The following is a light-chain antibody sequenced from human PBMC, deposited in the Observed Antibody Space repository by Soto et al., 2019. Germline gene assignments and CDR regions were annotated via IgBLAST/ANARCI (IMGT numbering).Light chain of an antibody. V-gene: IGKV1-17*01. CDR2: ATT. CDR1: QGIRND. Sequence: DIQMTQSPSFLFASVGDRVTITCRASQGIRNDLGWYQQKPGKAPKRRIYATTSLQSGVPSRFSGSGSGTEFTLTISSLQPADFASYYCLHHNSYPLSFGGGTKVEIK. CDR3: LHHNSYPLS. J-gene: IGKJ4*01.